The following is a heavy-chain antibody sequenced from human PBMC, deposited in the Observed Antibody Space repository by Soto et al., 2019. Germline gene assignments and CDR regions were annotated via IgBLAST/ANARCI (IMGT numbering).Heavy chain of an antibody. Sequence: LRLSCEASGFTFSNFAMNWVRQAPGKGLEWVSYISSSGSTIYYADSVKGRFTISRDNAKNSLYLQMNSLRAEDTAVYYCAREGEMATSFGAFDIWGQGTMVTVSS. J-gene: IGHJ3*02. V-gene: IGHV3-48*03. CDR2: ISSSGSTI. CDR3: AREGEMATSFGAFDI. D-gene: IGHD5-12*01. CDR1: GFTFSNFA.